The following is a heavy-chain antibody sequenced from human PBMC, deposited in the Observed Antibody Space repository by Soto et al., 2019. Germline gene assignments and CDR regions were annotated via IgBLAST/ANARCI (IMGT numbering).Heavy chain of an antibody. D-gene: IGHD3-3*01. J-gene: IGHJ5*02. CDR2: INHGGGT. CDR1: GGSFSGYY. CDR3: ASRGVTIFGVVSGGFDP. Sequence: QVQLQQWGAGLLKPSETLSLTCAVYGGSFSGYYWRWIRQPPGKGLVWFGEINHGGGTNYNPSLKSRVTRSVDKSKNQFSLKLSSVTAADTAVYYCASRGVTIFGVVSGGFDPWGQGTLVTVSS. V-gene: IGHV4-34*01.